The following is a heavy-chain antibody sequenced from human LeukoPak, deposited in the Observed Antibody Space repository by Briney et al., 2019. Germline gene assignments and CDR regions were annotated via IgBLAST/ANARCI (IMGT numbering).Heavy chain of an antibody. CDR2: IRYDGSNK. V-gene: IGHV3-30*02. CDR1: GFTSSSYG. CDR3: AKRRGQSLEH. Sequence: GGSLRLSCAASGFTSSSYGMHWVRQAPGKGLEWVAFIRYDGSNKYYADSVKGRFTISRDNSKNTLYLQMNSLRAEDTAVYYCAKRRGQSLEHWGQGTLVTVSS. J-gene: IGHJ1*01.